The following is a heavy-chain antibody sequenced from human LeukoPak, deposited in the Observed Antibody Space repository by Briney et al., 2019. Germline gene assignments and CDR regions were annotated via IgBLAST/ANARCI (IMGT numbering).Heavy chain of an antibody. CDR2: IYYSGST. Sequence: SETLSLTCTVSGGSISSYYWSWIRQPPGKGLEWIGYIYYSGSTNYNPSLKTRVTISVDTSKNQLSLKLSSVTAADTAVYYCARHEPLPPYIHYYYGMDVWGQGTTVTVSS. J-gene: IGHJ6*02. CDR3: ARHEPLPPYIHYYYGMDV. D-gene: IGHD1-14*01. CDR1: GGSISSYY. V-gene: IGHV4-59*08.